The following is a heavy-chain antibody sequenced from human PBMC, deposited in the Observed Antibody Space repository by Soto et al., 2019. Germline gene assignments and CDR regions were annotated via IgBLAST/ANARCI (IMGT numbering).Heavy chain of an antibody. Sequence: SVKVSCKASGYTFTSYGISWVRQAPGQGLEWMGWIIPMFGTANYEQRFQGRLTINADERTNTAYMELSTLRSEDSAVYYCATSSRKHCRGDTCFENWFDPWGQGTRVTGS. D-gene: IGHD2-21*02. V-gene: IGHV1-69*13. CDR1: GYTFTSYG. CDR3: ATSSRKHCRGDTCFENWFDP. J-gene: IGHJ5*02. CDR2: IIPMFGTA.